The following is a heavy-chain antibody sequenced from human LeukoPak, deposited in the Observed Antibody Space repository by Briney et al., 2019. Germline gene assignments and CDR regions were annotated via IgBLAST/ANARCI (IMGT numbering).Heavy chain of an antibody. V-gene: IGHV4-59*01. CDR2: INYIGST. D-gene: IGHD6-13*01. CDR3: ARGVTAAASS. J-gene: IGHJ5*02. Sequence: SETLSLTCTVSGDSITTYYWSWIRQPPGKGLEWIGYINYIGSTSYNPSLKNRVSISADISKTQFTLRLRSVTAADTAVYFCARGVTAAASSWGQGTLVTVSS. CDR1: GDSITTYY.